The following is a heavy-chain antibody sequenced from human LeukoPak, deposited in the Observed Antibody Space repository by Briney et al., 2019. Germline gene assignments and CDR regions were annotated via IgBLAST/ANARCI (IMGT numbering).Heavy chain of an antibody. V-gene: IGHV1-2*02. CDR1: GYTFTGHY. CDR3: ARVDLSRGDFDI. Sequence: ASVKVSCKASGYTFTGHYMHWVRQAPGQGLEWMGWIDPNSGGTNFAQKFQGRVTMTRDTSISTAYMEVSRVTSDDTAVYYCARVDLSRGDFDIWGQGTMVTVSS. CDR2: IDPNSGGT. J-gene: IGHJ3*02.